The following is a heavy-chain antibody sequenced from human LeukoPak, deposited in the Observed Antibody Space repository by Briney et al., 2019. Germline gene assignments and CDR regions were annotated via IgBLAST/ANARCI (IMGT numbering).Heavy chain of an antibody. D-gene: IGHD3-16*01. CDR1: GGSIGTSQYY. CDR2: ISDSGST. CDR3: ARGRYAYGWNDS. V-gene: IGHV4-31*03. Sequence: SETLSLTCTVSGGSIGTSQYYWNWIRHHPGKGLECIGFISDSGSTLYNPALKSRVTISSDTSKPQFSLKLTFVTAADTAVYYCARGRYAYGWNDSWGQGTLVTVSS. J-gene: IGHJ5*01.